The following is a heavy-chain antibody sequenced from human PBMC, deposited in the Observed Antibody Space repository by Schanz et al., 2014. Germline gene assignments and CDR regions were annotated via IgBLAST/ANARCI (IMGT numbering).Heavy chain of an antibody. CDR1: GGTFSSFG. Sequence: VQLEQSGAEVKKPGSSVKVSCKASGGTFSSFGINWVRQAPGQGLEWMGRIIPSLGIANYAQKFQGRVTITADESTFRAYMDVSSLMSEDTAVYDCARERLECGAESYSWEVFEYWGQGTLVIVSS. CDR3: ARERLECGAESYSWEVFEY. D-gene: IGHD2-21*01. J-gene: IGHJ4*02. V-gene: IGHV1-69*04. CDR2: IIPSLGIA.